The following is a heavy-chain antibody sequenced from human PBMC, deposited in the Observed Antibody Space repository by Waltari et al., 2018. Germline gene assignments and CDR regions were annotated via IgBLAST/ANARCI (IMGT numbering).Heavy chain of an antibody. CDR3: ARGGGSDGIDV. CDR1: GYTFPSFD. J-gene: IGHJ6*02. CDR2: MNPYTMEP. Sequence: EQLVQSGAEVKKPGASVRVSCKASGYTFPSFDINWVRQATGQGMEWVGWMNPYTMEPCYAQKCQGRGTMSRNTSITTAYMDLSSLTSNDTAVYYCARGGGSDGIDVWGQGTTVIVSS. D-gene: IGHD3-10*01. V-gene: IGHV1-8*01.